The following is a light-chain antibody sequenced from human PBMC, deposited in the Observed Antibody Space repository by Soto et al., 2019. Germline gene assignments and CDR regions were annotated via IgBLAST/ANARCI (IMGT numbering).Light chain of an antibody. Sequence: EIVLTQSPGTLSLSPGERATLSCRASQSVGTYLAWYQQKPGQAPRLLIYGASSRATGIPDRFSGSGSGTDFTLTISRLEPEDFAVYYCQQYGSSPTFGGGTKVDIK. J-gene: IGKJ4*01. CDR3: QQYGSSPT. CDR1: QSVGTY. V-gene: IGKV3-20*01. CDR2: GAS.